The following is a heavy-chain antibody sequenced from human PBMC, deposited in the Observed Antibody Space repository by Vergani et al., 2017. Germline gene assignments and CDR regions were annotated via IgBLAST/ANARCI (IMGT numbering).Heavy chain of an antibody. J-gene: IGHJ4*02. CDR1: GGSISSGGNY. CDR2: IYYSGNT. V-gene: IGHV4-31*03. Sequence: QVQLQESGPGLVKPSQTLSLTCTVSGGSISSGGNYWSWIRQHPGKGLEWIGYIYYSGNTYYNPSLKSRVTISVDTSKNQFSLKLSSVTAADTAVYYCARVKDIVVVPAAIKYFDYWGQGTLVTVSS. CDR3: ARVKDIVVVPAAIKYFDY. D-gene: IGHD2-2*01.